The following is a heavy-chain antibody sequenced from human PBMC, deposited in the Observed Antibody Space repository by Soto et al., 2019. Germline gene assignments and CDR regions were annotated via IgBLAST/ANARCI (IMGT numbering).Heavy chain of an antibody. J-gene: IGHJ5*02. Sequence: ASVKVSCKASGGTFSSYAISWVRQAPGQGLEWMGGIIPIFGTANYAQKFQGRVTITADESTSTAYMELSSLRSEDTAVYYCARVSVLRYFDWLTDWFDPWGQGTLVTVSS. CDR3: ARVSVLRYFDWLTDWFDP. V-gene: IGHV1-69*13. CDR2: IIPIFGTA. CDR1: GGTFSSYA. D-gene: IGHD3-9*01.